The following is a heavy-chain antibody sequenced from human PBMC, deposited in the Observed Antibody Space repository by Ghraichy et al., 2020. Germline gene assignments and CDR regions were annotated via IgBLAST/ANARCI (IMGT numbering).Heavy chain of an antibody. CDR1: GGSFSGYY. CDR3: AMTHYDILTGYSDAFDI. Sequence: SETLSLTCAVYGGSFSGYYWSWIRQPPGKGLEWIGEINHSGSTNYNPSLKSRVTISVDTSKNQFSLKLSSVTAADTAVYYCAMTHYDILTGYSDAFDIWGQGTMVTVSS. D-gene: IGHD3-9*01. J-gene: IGHJ3*02. CDR2: INHSGST. V-gene: IGHV4-34*01.